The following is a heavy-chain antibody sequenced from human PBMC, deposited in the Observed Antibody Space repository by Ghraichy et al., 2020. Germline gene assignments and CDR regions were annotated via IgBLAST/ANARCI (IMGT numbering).Heavy chain of an antibody. D-gene: IGHD3-16*01. Sequence: GGSLRLSCAASGFTVSNYFMTWVRQAPGKGLEWVSLIYSGGNSYYADSVKGRSTISRDSSNNTLYLQMNSLRAENTAVYYCAWLPRFWGQGTQVTVSS. J-gene: IGHJ4*02. CDR3: AWLPRF. CDR1: GFTVSNYF. CDR2: IYSGGNS. V-gene: IGHV3-53*01.